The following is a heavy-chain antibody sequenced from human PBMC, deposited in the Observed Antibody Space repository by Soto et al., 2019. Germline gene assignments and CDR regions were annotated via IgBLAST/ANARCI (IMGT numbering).Heavy chain of an antibody. Sequence: SETLSLTCTVSGGSISSYYWSWIRQPPGKGLEWIGYIYYSGSTNYNPSLKSRATISVDTSKNQFSLKLSSVTAADTAVYYCARGLYYDILTGPFDYWGQGTLVTVSS. V-gene: IGHV4-59*01. CDR2: IYYSGST. CDR1: GGSISSYY. CDR3: ARGLYYDILTGPFDY. D-gene: IGHD3-9*01. J-gene: IGHJ4*02.